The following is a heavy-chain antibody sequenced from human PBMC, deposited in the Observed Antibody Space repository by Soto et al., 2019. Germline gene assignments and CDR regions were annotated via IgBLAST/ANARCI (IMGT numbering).Heavy chain of an antibody. CDR1: GGTFSSYS. CDR3: ARGKTTVTTPFGYYYGMDV. V-gene: IGHV1-69*13. J-gene: IGHJ6*02. D-gene: IGHD4-4*01. Sequence: GASVNVSCKASGGTFSSYSISWVRQAPGQGLECMGGIIPIFGTANYAQKFQGRVTITADESTSTAYMELSSLRSEDTAVYYCARGKTTVTTPFGYYYGMDVWGQGTTVTVSS. CDR2: IIPIFGTA.